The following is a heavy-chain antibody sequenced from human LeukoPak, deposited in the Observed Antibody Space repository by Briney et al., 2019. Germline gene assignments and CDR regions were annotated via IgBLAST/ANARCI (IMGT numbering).Heavy chain of an antibody. CDR3: ARDISSLPS. CDR2: IIPIFGIA. V-gene: IGHV1-69*04. Sequence: ASVKVSCKASGGTFSSYAISWVRQAPGQGLEWMGRIIPIFGIANYAQKFQGRVTITADKSTSTAYMELSSLRSEDTAVYYCARDISSLPSWGQGTLVTVSS. J-gene: IGHJ5*02. CDR1: GGTFSSYA. D-gene: IGHD3-10*01.